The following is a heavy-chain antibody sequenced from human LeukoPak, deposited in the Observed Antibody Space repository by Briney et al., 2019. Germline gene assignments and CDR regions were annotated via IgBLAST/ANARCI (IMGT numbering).Heavy chain of an antibody. Sequence: ASVKVSCKASGYTFTSYGISWVRQAPGQGLEWMGWISGYNGNTKYIQKFQGRVTMTIDISTSTAYMELRSLRSDDTAVYYCASTRGSHVLGPYFDYWGQGTLVTVSS. J-gene: IGHJ4*02. D-gene: IGHD3-16*01. CDR2: ISGYNGNT. V-gene: IGHV1-18*01. CDR3: ASTRGSHVLGPYFDY. CDR1: GYTFTSYG.